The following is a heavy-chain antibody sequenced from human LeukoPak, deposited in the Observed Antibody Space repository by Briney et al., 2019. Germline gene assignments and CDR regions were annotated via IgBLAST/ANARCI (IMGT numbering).Heavy chain of an antibody. CDR1: GFTFSTYE. CDR2: ISSSGTVI. CDR3: ARELTIPYFDY. Sequence: GGSLRLSCAASGFTFSTYEMNWVRQAPGKGLEWVSYISSSGTVIYYADSVKGRFTISRDNAKKSLYLQMNSLRAEDTAVYYCARELTIPYFDYGGQGTLVTVPS. D-gene: IGHD2-2*02. V-gene: IGHV3-48*03. J-gene: IGHJ4*02.